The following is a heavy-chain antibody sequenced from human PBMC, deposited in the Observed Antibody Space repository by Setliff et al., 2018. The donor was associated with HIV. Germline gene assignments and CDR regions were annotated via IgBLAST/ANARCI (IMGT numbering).Heavy chain of an antibody. J-gene: IGHJ4*02. CDR2: VHYSGST. CDR1: GGSFYSHY. V-gene: IGHV4-59*11. D-gene: IGHD1-26*01. Sequence: PSETLSLTCTVSGGSFYSHYWSWIRQPPGKGLEWIGTVHYSGSTTYNPSLNSRGTISLDTSKNQFSLKLSSVTAADTAVFYCARGGSGAYYERNFDYWGQGTLVTV. CDR3: ARGGSGAYYERNFDY.